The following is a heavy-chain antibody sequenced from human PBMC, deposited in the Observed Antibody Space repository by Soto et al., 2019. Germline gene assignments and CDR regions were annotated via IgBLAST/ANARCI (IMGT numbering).Heavy chain of an antibody. Sequence: QITLKESGPTLVKPTQTLTLTCTVSGFSLDSGGVGVTWIRQPPGKALEWLTLIYCDDDKRYSPSRRSRLTITKDTSENRVVLPMTKMDPVDTATYYCSHMESRVASYGLDVWGQGTTVTVSS. V-gene: IGHV2-5*02. CDR2: IYCDDDK. CDR3: SHMESRVASYGLDV. D-gene: IGHD3-3*01. J-gene: IGHJ6*02. CDR1: GFSLDSGGVG.